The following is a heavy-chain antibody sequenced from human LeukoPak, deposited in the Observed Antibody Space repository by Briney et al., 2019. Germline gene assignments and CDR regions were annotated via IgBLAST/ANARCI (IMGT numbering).Heavy chain of an antibody. CDR3: AKDISWGVVTTIFDY. J-gene: IGHJ4*02. Sequence: PGRSLRLSCATSGFTFDDYPMHWVRQAPGKGLEWVSSISWNSGTIGYADSVKGRFTISRDNAKNSLYLQMNSLRPEDTAFYYCAKDISWGVVTTIFDYWGPGTLVTVSS. D-gene: IGHD2-21*02. CDR2: ISWNSGTI. V-gene: IGHV3-9*01. CDR1: GFTFDDYP.